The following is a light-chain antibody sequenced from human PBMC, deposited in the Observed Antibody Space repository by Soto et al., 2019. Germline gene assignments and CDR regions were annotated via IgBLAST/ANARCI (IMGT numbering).Light chain of an antibody. Sequence: QSVLTQPPSASATPGQRVTISCSGSSSNIGSNNVEWYQHLPGTAPKLLLYSNNQGPSGVPDRFSGSKSGTSASLAISGLQSEDEADYYCASWDDSLNGLVIGGGTKLTVL. CDR1: SSNIGSNN. V-gene: IGLV1-44*01. J-gene: IGLJ3*02. CDR3: ASWDDSLNGLV. CDR2: SNN.